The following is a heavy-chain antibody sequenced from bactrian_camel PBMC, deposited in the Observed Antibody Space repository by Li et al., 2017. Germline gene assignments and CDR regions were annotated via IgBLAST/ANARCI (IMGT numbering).Heavy chain of an antibody. D-gene: IGHD7*01. V-gene: IGHV3S40*01. Sequence: VQLVESGGGLVQPGGFLRLSCAVPGFTFSNYDMSWFRQAPGKGLEWVSRISHDGDVTYYADSVKGRFTISRDNAKNTLYLQMNSLKTEDTAVYYCATGPYTWWTASFGYWGQGTQVTVS. CDR3: ATGPYTWWTASFGY. J-gene: IGHJ6*01. CDR2: ISHDGDVT. CDR1: GFTFSNYD.